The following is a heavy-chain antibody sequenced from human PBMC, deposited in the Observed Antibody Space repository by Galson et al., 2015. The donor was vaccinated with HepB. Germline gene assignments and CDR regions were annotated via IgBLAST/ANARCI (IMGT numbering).Heavy chain of an antibody. J-gene: IGHJ5*02. V-gene: IGHV3-30*04. CDR2: ISYDGSNK. D-gene: IGHD5-18*01. CDR1: GFTFSSYA. Sequence: SLRLSCAASGFTFSSYAMHWVRQAPGKGLEWVAVISYDGSNKYYADSVKGRFTISRDNSKNTLYLQMNSLRAEDTAVYYCATLHGGRQDTAMSGYYAPFPSWGQGTLVTVSS. CDR3: ATLHGGRQDTAMSGYYAPFPS.